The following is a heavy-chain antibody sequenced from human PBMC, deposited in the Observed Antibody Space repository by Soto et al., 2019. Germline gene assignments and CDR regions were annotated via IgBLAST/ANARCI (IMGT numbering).Heavy chain of an antibody. Sequence: TLVNPTQTLTLTCTFSGFSLSTSGMCVSWIRQPPGKALEWLALIDWDDDKYYSTSLKTRLTISKDTSKNQVVLTMTNMDPVDTATYYCARTISGSPPQGAFDIWGQGTMVTVSS. CDR2: IDWDDDK. CDR3: ARTISGSPPQGAFDI. CDR1: GFSLSTSGMC. J-gene: IGHJ3*02. V-gene: IGHV2-70*01. D-gene: IGHD1-26*01.